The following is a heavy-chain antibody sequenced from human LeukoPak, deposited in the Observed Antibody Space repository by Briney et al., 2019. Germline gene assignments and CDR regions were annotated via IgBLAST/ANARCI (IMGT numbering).Heavy chain of an antibody. J-gene: IGHJ6*03. CDR1: GASISSSSNY. CDR3: ARLGVGYNFGYPYYYYMDV. Sequence: SETLSLTCTVSGASISSSSNYWGWIRQPPGKGLEWIGHIYYSGSTYYNSSLKSRVTISVDTSKNQFSQELRSVTAADTAVYYCARLGVGYNFGYPYYYYMDVWGKGITVTVSS. V-gene: IGHV4-39*01. D-gene: IGHD5-18*01. CDR2: IYYSGST.